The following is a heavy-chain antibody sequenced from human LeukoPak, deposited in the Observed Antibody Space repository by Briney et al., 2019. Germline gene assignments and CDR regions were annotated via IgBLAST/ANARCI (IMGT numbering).Heavy chain of an antibody. CDR2: IIPILGIA. CDR1: GGTFSSYA. D-gene: IGHD2-21*02. J-gene: IGHJ3*02. CDR3: ARDSGASHIVVVTDIFDAFDI. V-gene: IGHV1-69*04. Sequence: SVKVSCKASGGTFSSYAISWVRQAPGQGLEWMGRIIPILGIANYAQKVQGRVTITEDKSTSTAYMELSSLRSEDTAVYSCARDSGASHIVVVTDIFDAFDIWGQGTMVTVSS.